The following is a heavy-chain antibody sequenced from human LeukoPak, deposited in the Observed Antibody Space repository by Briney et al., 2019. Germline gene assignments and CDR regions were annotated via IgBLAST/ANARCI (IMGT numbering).Heavy chain of an antibody. CDR2: IQQDGSEK. CDR3: ARANSGRYLHAEFQH. D-gene: IGHD1-26*01. V-gene: IGHV3-7*01. J-gene: IGHJ1*01. Sequence: PGGSLRLSCAASGFTFSSYWMSWVRQAPGKGLEWVANIQQDGSEKYYVDSVKGRFTISRDNAKNSLYLQMNSLRVEDTAVYYCARANSGRYLHAEFQHWGQGTLVTVSS. CDR1: GFTFSSYW.